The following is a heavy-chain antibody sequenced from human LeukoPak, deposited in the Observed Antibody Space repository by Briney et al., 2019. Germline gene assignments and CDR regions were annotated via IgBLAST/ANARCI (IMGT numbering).Heavy chain of an antibody. CDR3: ARADGYNLADF. CDR2: INPNTGGT. Sequence: ASVKVSCKASGYTFTGYYLHWVRQAPGQGLEYMGWINPNTGGTNYVQKFQGRVTMTRDTSISTGYMELSSLRSDDPALYYCARADGYNLADFWGQGTQVTVSS. CDR1: GYTFTGYY. D-gene: IGHD5-24*01. J-gene: IGHJ4*02. V-gene: IGHV1-2*02.